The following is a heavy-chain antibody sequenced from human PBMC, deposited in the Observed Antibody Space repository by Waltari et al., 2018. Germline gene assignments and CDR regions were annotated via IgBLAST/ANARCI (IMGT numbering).Heavy chain of an antibody. V-gene: IGHV1-2*06. Sequence: QVQLVQSGAEVKKPGASVKVSCKASGYTFTGYYMHWVRQAPGQGLEWMGRINPNSGGTNYAQKFQGRVTMTRDTSISTAYMELSRLRSDDTAVYYCARAPSVVVVAATTTFDYWGQGTLVTVSS. CDR2: INPNSGGT. CDR1: GYTFTGYY. D-gene: IGHD2-15*01. CDR3: ARAPSVVVVAATTTFDY. J-gene: IGHJ4*02.